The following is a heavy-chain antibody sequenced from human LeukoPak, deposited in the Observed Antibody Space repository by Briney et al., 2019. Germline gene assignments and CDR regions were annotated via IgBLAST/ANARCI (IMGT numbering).Heavy chain of an antibody. CDR3: ARCGFFRGVNLDY. V-gene: IGHV4-30-4*01. J-gene: IGHJ4*02. D-gene: IGHD3-10*01. CDR2: IYYSGST. CDR1: GGSISSGDYY. Sequence: SQTLSLTCTVSGGSISSGDYYWSWIRQPPGKGLEWIRYIYYSGSTYYNPSLKSRVTISVDPSKNQFSLKLNSVTGADTAVYDCARCGFFRGVNLDYWGQGTLVTVSS.